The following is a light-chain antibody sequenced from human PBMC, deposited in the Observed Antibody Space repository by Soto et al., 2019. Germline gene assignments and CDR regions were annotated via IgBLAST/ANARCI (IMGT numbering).Light chain of an antibody. J-gene: IGLJ2*01. CDR2: DNY. CDR3: ATWDSSLSGRV. V-gene: IGLV1-51*01. Sequence: QSVLTQPPSVSAAPGQTVTISCTGSRYSIGNNYVSWYQQVPGTAPKLLIYDNYKRPSGIPDRFSASTSGTSATLGISGLQTGDEADYHCATWDSSLSGRVFGGGTKLTVL. CDR1: RYSIGNNY.